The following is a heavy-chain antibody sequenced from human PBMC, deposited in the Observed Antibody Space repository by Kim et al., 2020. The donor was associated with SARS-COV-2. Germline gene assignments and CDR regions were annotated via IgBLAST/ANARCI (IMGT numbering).Heavy chain of an antibody. Sequence: GGSLRLSCAASGFTFDDYAMHWVRQAPGKGLEWVSGISWNSGSIGYADSVKGRFTISRDNAKNSLYLQMNSLRAEDTALYYCAKDRSRANDAFDIWGQGT. V-gene: IGHV3-9*01. CDR2: ISWNSGSI. J-gene: IGHJ3*02. CDR3: AKDRSRANDAFDI. CDR1: GFTFDDYA.